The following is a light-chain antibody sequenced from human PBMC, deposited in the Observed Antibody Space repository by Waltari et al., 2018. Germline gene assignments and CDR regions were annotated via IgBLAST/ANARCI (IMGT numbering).Light chain of an antibody. V-gene: IGLV2-8*01. J-gene: IGLJ3*02. CDR3: SSYAGSKFWV. CDR1: SSAVGGYNS. Sequence: QSALTQPPSASGSPGQSVTISCTGTSSAVGGYNSVPWFQQRPGKAPKVMIYEVSKRPSGVPDRFSGSKSGNTASLIVSGLQAEDEADYYCSSYAGSKFWVFGGGTKLTVL. CDR2: EVS.